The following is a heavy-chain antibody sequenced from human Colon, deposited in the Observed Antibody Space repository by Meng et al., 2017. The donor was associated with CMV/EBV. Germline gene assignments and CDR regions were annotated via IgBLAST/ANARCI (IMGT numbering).Heavy chain of an antibody. CDR1: GGSISSYY. Sequence: GSLRLSCTVSGGSISSYYWSWIRQPPGKGLEWIGYMFYSGSTNYNPPLKSRVTISLDTSKNQFSLKLSSVTAADTAVYYCARSGGVSPRRTYFDYWGQGTLVTVSS. V-gene: IGHV4-59*01. CDR2: MFYSGST. CDR3: ARSGGVSPRRTYFDY. J-gene: IGHJ4*02. D-gene: IGHD3-16*01.